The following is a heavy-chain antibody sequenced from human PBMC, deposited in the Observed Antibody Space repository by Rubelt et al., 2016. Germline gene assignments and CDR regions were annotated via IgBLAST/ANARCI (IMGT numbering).Heavy chain of an antibody. D-gene: IGHD6-19*01. V-gene: IGHV3-23*04. Sequence: EVQLVESGGGLVQPGGSLRLSCAASGFTFSSYAMSWVRQAPGKGLEWVSAISGSGGSTCSADSVKGRFTISRDNSKNTLYLQMTSLRAEDTAVYYCAKGGGQWLIFVYFDYWGQGTLVTVSS. CDR3: AKGGGQWLIFVYFDY. CDR2: ISGSGGST. CDR1: GFTFSSYA. J-gene: IGHJ4*02.